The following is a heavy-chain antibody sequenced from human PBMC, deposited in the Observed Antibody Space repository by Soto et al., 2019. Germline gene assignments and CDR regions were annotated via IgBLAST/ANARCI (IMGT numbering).Heavy chain of an antibody. CDR1: GFTFSSYW. J-gene: IGHJ4*02. V-gene: IGHV3-74*01. CDR3: ARGLSGYYGFDY. Sequence: EVQLVESGGGLVQFGGSLRLSCAASGFTFSSYWMHWVRQVPGKGLVWVSRIKGDETNTGYADSVKGRFTISRDNVKNTLYLQMNSLITEDTAVYYCARGLSGYYGFDYWGQGTLVTVSS. CDR2: IKGDETNT. D-gene: IGHD5-12*01.